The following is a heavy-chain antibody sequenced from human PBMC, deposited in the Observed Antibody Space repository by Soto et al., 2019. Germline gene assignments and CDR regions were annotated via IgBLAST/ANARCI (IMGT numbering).Heavy chain of an antibody. Sequence: AAVKVFSMASCHNFTPYGVNCLRQAPGQGLEWVGRVSPWKGNTNYAQSFQGRVTMTTDTSTSTAYMELRSLTSDDTAVYYCARDLDPSGSYYTDYWGPGTLVTVSS. CDR1: CHNFTPYG. J-gene: IGHJ4*02. CDR2: VSPWKGNT. CDR3: ARDLDPSGSYYTDY. D-gene: IGHD3-10*01. V-gene: IGHV1-18*04.